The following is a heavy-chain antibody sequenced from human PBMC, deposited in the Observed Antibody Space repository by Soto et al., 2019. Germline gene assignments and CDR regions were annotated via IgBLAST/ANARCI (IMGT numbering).Heavy chain of an antibody. Sequence: QVQLQESGPGLVKPSQTLSLTCTVSGGSISGGVYYWSWIRQPPGKGLEWIGYIFDSGSTYYNPSLKSRVTISVDTSKNQFSLSLSSVTAADTAVYYCAREIIPLTTDWYFDLWGRGTLVTVSS. V-gene: IGHV4-30-4*01. CDR3: AREIIPLTTDWYFDL. J-gene: IGHJ2*01. CDR1: GGSISGGVYY. D-gene: IGHD4-17*01. CDR2: IFDSGST.